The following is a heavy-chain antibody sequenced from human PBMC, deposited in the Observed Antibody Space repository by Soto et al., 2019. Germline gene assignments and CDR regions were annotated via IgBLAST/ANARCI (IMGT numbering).Heavy chain of an antibody. V-gene: IGHV4-39*01. CDR3: ARRSGGRDY. CDR1: GGSISSSSYY. CDR2: IYYSGST. J-gene: IGHJ4*02. Sequence: PSETLSLTCTVSGGSISSSSYYWGWIRQPPGKGLEWIGSIYYSGSTYYNPSLKSRVTISVDTSKNQFSLKLSSVTAADTAVYYCARRSGGRDYWGQGTLVTVSS. D-gene: IGHD2-15*01.